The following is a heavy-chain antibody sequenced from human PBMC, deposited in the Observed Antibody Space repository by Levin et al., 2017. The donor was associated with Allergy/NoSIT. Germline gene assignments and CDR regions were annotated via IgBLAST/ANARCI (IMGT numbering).Heavy chain of an antibody. D-gene: IGHD6-19*01. CDR3: AKDNSMAVAGQTSEYFQH. Sequence: GGSLRLSCAASGFTFSSYGMHWVRQAPGKGLEWVAVISYDGSTKYYANSVKGRFTISRDNSKNTLYLQMNSLRAEDTAVYYCAKDNSMAVAGQTSEYFQHWGQGTLVTVSS. V-gene: IGHV3-30*18. CDR2: ISYDGSTK. J-gene: IGHJ1*01. CDR1: GFTFSSYG.